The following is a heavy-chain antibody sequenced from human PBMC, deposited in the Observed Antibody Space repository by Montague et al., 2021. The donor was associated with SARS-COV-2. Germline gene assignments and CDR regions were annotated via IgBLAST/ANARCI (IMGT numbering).Heavy chain of an antibody. V-gene: IGHV4-34*01. CDR3: ARGARQGYGFRLGSFDY. CDR2: INHRGST. CDR1: GGSFSGHY. Sequence: SETLSLTCAVYGGSFSGHYWNWIRQPPGKGLQWIGEINHRGSTNNNPSLKSRVTMSVDTSTNQFSLKLGSVTAADTAVYYCARGARQGYGFRLGSFDYWGQGTLVTVSS. D-gene: IGHD3-10*01. J-gene: IGHJ4*02.